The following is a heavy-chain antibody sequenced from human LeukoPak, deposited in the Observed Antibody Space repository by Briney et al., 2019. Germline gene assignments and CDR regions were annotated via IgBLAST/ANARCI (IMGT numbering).Heavy chain of an antibody. CDR1: GGSISNYF. V-gene: IGHV4-59*01. CDR2: IYDSGST. Sequence: SETLSLTCTVSGGSISNYFWSWIWQPPGKGLEWIGYIYDSGSTNYNPSLKRRVTISVDTSKNQFSLRLSSVTAADTAVYYCARDRGAAAAIDSWGQGTLVTVSS. J-gene: IGHJ4*02. CDR3: ARDRGAAAAIDS. D-gene: IGHD3-10*01.